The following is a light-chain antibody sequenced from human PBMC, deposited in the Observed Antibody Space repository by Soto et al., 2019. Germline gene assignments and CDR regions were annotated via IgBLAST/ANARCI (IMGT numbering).Light chain of an antibody. CDR3: QQANSFPIT. J-gene: IGKJ5*01. CDR1: QDITNY. V-gene: IGKV1-33*01. CDR2: DAS. Sequence: DIQMTQSPSSLSASVGDRVTITCRASQDITNYLNWYQQKPGRAPRLLLYDASSLETGVPSRFSGSGSGTDFTLTISSLQPEDVATYYCQQANSFPITFGQGTRLEIK.